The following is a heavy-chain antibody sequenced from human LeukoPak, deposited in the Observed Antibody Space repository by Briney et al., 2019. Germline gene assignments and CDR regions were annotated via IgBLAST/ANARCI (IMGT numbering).Heavy chain of an antibody. V-gene: IGHV3-11*04. Sequence: GGSLRLSCAASGFTFSDYYVSWIRQAPGKGLEWVSYISSSGSTIYYADSVKGRFTISRDNAKNSLYLQMNSLRAEDAAVYYCARADREYSSSWSTYYFDYWGQGTLVTVSS. D-gene: IGHD6-13*01. J-gene: IGHJ4*02. CDR3: ARADREYSSSWSTYYFDY. CDR1: GFTFSDYY. CDR2: ISSSGSTI.